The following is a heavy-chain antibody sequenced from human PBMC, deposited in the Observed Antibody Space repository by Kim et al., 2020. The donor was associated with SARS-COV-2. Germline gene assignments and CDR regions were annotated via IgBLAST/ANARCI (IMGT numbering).Heavy chain of an antibody. V-gene: IGHV7-4-1*02. CDR1: GYTFTSYH. D-gene: IGHD3-10*01. CDR3: AREGVRGLISWFDP. J-gene: IGHJ5*02. Sequence: ASVKVSCKASGYTFTSYHMNWVRQAPGHGLEWMGWINTNTGNPTYAPSFTGRFVFSLDTSVTTAYLQISSLKAEDTAVYYCAREGVRGLISWFDPWGQG. CDR2: INTNTGNP.